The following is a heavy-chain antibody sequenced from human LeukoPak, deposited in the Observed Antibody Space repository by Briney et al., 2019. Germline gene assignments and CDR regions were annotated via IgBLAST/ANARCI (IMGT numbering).Heavy chain of an antibody. CDR2: ISAYNGNT. J-gene: IGHJ6*03. CDR1: GYTFTSYG. V-gene: IGHV1-18*01. D-gene: IGHD3-3*01. Sequence: ASVKVSCKASGYTFTSYGISWVRQAPGQGLEWMGWISAYNGNTNYAQKLQGRVTMTTDTSTSTAYMELRSLRSDDTAVYYCARGDDFWSGYYEERSYYYYMDVWGKGTTVTVSS. CDR3: ARGDDFWSGYYEERSYYYYMDV.